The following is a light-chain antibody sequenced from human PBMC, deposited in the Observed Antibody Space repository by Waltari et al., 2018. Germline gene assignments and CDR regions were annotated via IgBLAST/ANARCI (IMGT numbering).Light chain of an antibody. Sequence: QSALTQPASVSGSPGQSIAISCTGTRSDVRMYNYVSWYQQHPGKAPRLIIYYVDKRPSGISNRFSGSKSGSTASLTISGLQTEDEGDYYCNSYTNTGTYMMFGGGTKLTVL. CDR3: NSYTNTGTYMM. J-gene: IGLJ3*02. V-gene: IGLV2-14*03. CDR1: RSDVRMYNY. CDR2: YVD.